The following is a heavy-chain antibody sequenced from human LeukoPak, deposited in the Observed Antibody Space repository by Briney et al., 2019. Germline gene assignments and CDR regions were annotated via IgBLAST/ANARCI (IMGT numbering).Heavy chain of an antibody. CDR3: AREQTVDTIFGVVSPFDY. CDR2: ISGSGGST. Sequence: PGGSLRLSCAASGFTFSSYAMSWVRQAPGKGLEWVSAISGSGGSTYYADSVKGRFTISRDNAKNSLYLQMNSLRAEDTAVYYCAREQTVDTIFGVVSPFDYWGQGTLVTVSS. J-gene: IGHJ4*02. V-gene: IGHV3-23*01. D-gene: IGHD3-3*01. CDR1: GFTFSSYA.